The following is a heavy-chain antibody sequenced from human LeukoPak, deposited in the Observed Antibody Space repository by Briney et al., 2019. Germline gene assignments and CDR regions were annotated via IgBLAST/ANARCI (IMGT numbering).Heavy chain of an antibody. CDR3: TRSWTVGEGAFDI. Sequence: SETLSLTCIVSGGSISVTNYYWGWIRQPPGKGLEWIGSIYYSGNTYYNSHLRGRLTMSVDTSKEQFSLKLSSVTAADTALYYCTRSWTVGEGAFDIWGQGSMVIVSS. CDR2: IYYSGNT. D-gene: IGHD1-26*01. V-gene: IGHV4-39*01. J-gene: IGHJ3*02. CDR1: GGSISVTNYY.